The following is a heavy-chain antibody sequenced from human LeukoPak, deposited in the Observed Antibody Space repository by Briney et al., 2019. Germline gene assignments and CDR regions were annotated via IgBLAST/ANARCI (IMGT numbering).Heavy chain of an antibody. V-gene: IGHV3-33*01. J-gene: IGHJ4*02. CDR2: IWYDGNNK. CDR3: ARDNIRGAYYLDY. CDR1: GFTFSSCG. D-gene: IGHD2/OR15-2a*01. Sequence: RGSLRLSCAASGFTFSSCGMHWVRQAPGKGLEWVAIIWYDGNNKYYADSVKGRFTISRDNSKNTVYLQMDSLRVEDTAVYYCARDNIRGAYYLDYWGRGTRVTVSS.